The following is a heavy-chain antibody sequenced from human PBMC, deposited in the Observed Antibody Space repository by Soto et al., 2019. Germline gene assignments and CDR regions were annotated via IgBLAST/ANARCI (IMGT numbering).Heavy chain of an antibody. D-gene: IGHD1-20*01. Sequence: SETLSLTCSVSGAALNSGNYYWSWIRQVPGKGLEWIGHIYVTGAVDYSPSLRDRITISQDTSERQFSLNLRLVTAADTAVYYCARLRIATNNYKWFDPWGQGTLVTGSS. CDR2: IYVTGAV. V-gene: IGHV4-31*03. CDR3: ARLRIATNNYKWFDP. CDR1: GAALNSGNYY. J-gene: IGHJ5*02.